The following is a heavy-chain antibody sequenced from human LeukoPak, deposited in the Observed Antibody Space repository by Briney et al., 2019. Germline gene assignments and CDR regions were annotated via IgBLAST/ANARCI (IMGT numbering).Heavy chain of an antibody. J-gene: IGHJ4*02. V-gene: IGHV4-30-2*01. CDR1: GGSISSGGYS. CDR3: ARGGYSGYKN. Sequence: SQTLSLTCAVSGGSISSGGYSWSWIRQPPGKGLEWIGYIYHSGSTYYNPSLKSRVTISVDRSKYQFSLKLSSVTAADTAVYYCARGGYSGYKNWGQGTLVTVSS. CDR2: IYHSGST. D-gene: IGHD5-12*01.